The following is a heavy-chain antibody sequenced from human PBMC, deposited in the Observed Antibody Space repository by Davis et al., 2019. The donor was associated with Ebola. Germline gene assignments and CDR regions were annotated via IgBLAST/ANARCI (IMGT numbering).Heavy chain of an antibody. CDR1: GFTFGSYA. V-gene: IGHV3-23*01. CDR2: ISGTGDDT. CDR3: VRGASTVKTAKGWFDP. Sequence: GESLKISCAASGFTFGSYAMNWVRQAPGKGLEWVSGISGTGDDTYYSDSVRGRFTISRDNADNSLYLQMNSLRAEDTAVYYCVRGASTVKTAKGWFDPWGQGALVTVSS. D-gene: IGHD4-17*01. J-gene: IGHJ5*02.